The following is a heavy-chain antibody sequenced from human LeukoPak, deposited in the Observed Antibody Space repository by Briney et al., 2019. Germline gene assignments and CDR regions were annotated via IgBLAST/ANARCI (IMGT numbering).Heavy chain of an antibody. CDR2: VSGSAGRT. J-gene: IGHJ6*03. D-gene: IGHD2-8*02. CDR1: GFTFSSCA. V-gene: IGHV3-23*01. Sequence: HPGGSLRLSCAASGFTFSSCAMTWVRQAPGKGLEWVSTVSGSAGRTDYADSVKGRFTISRDNLKNTLYLQMNGLRAEDTAVYYCAKNRGHCVDGVCHNYYYMDVWGRGTTVTVSS. CDR3: AKNRGHCVDGVCHNYYYMDV.